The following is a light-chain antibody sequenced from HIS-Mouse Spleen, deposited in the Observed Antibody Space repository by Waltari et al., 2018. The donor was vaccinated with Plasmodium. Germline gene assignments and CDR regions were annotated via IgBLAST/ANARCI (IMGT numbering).Light chain of an antibody. CDR2: HNS. Sequence: SYELTQPPSVSVSPGQTASITCSGDKLGDKYACWYKQKPGQSPVLVICHNSKRPAGILERFSGSNSGNTATLTVSGTQAMDEADYYCQAWDSSTVVFGGGTKLTVL. J-gene: IGLJ2*01. CDR3: QAWDSSTVV. V-gene: IGLV3-1*01. CDR1: KLGDKY.